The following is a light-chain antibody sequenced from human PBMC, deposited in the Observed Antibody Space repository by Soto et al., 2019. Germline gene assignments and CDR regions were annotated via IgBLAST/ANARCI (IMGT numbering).Light chain of an antibody. CDR3: AAWDASLNVV. Sequence: QSVLTQPPSASGTPGQRVTISCSGSSSNIGSNTVNWYQHLPGTAPKLLIYTNNQRPSGVPDRFSGSKSGTSASLAISGLQSEDEADYYCAAWDASLNVVFGGGTKVTVL. CDR1: SSNIGSNT. CDR2: TNN. J-gene: IGLJ2*01. V-gene: IGLV1-44*01.